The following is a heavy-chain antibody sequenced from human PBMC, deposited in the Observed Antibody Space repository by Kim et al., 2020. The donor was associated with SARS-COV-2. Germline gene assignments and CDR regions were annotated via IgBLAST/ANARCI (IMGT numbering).Heavy chain of an antibody. CDR2: IVVGSGNT. V-gene: IGHV1-58*01. Sequence: SVKVSCKASGFTFTSSAVQWVRQARGQRLEWIGWIVVGSGNTNYAQKFQERVTITRDMSTSTAYMELSSLRSEDTAVYYCAAISGNKGYFQHWGQGTLVTVSS. CDR3: AAISGNKGYFQH. D-gene: IGHD1-26*01. CDR1: GFTFTSSA. J-gene: IGHJ1*01.